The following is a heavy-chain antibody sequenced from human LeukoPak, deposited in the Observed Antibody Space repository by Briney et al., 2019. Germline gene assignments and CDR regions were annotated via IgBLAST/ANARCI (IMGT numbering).Heavy chain of an antibody. Sequence: PSETLSLTCTVSGGSIRSYYWSWIRQPAGKGLEWIGRIYTSGSTNYNPSLKSRVTMSVDTSKNQFSLKLSSVTAADTAVYYCARGGPYDYVWGSYRPASYYYYYMDVWGKGTTVTVSS. CDR3: ARGGPYDYVWGSYRPASYYYYYMDV. J-gene: IGHJ6*03. V-gene: IGHV4-4*07. CDR1: GGSIRSYY. D-gene: IGHD3-16*02. CDR2: IYTSGST.